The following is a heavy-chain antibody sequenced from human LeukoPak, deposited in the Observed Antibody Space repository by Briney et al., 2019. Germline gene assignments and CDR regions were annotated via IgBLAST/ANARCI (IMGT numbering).Heavy chain of an antibody. Sequence: GESLKISCKGSGYTFTSYWIGWVRQMPGKGLEWMGIIYPGDSDTRCSPSFQGQVTISADRSIRTASLQWSSLKAADTAMYYCARKTGGSGSYKGVFDIWGQGTMVTVSS. V-gene: IGHV5-51*01. CDR2: IYPGDSDT. J-gene: IGHJ3*02. CDR3: ARKTGGSGSYKGVFDI. D-gene: IGHD3-10*01. CDR1: GYTFTSYW.